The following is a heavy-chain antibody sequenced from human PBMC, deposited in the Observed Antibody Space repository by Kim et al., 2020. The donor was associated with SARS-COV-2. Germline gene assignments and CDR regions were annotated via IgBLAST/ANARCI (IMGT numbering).Heavy chain of an antibody. CDR3: AKAPIVGPTKWFDP. Sequence: GGSLRLSCAASGFTFSSYGMSWVRQAPGKGLEWVSDISGSGDTTSYADSVKGRFIISRDNSKSTLYLQMNSLRAEDTAEYYCAKAPIVGPTKWFDPWGQG. CDR1: GFTFSSYG. J-gene: IGHJ5*02. CDR2: ISGSGDTT. D-gene: IGHD1-26*01. V-gene: IGHV3-23*01.